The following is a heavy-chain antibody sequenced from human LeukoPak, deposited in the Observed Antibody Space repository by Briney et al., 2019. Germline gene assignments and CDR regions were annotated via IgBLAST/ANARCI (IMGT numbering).Heavy chain of an antibody. CDR3: ARDTYYGDNNWFDP. CDR1: GFTFSDYY. D-gene: IGHD4-17*01. J-gene: IGHJ5*02. Sequence: PGGSLRLSCAASGFTFSDYYMSWIRQAPGKGLEWVSYISSSGSTIYYADSVKGRFTISRDNAKNSLYLQMNSLRAEDTAVYYCARDTYYGDNNWFDPWGQGTLVTVSS. V-gene: IGHV3-11*01. CDR2: ISSSGSTI.